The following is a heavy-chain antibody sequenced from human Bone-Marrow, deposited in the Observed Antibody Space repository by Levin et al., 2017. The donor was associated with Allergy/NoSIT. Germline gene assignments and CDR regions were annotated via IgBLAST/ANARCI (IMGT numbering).Heavy chain of an antibody. V-gene: IGHV5-51*01. J-gene: IGHJ4*02. CDR3: ARSMFYYESGSSDY. Sequence: GGSLRLSCKGSGYIFTNYWIDWVRQMPGKGLEWMGIINPGDSDTRYGPSFEGQITISVDKSINTAYLQWSSLKASDSAMYYCARSMFYYESGSSDYWGQGTLVTVSS. CDR2: INPGDSDT. D-gene: IGHD3-10*01. CDR1: GYIFTNYW.